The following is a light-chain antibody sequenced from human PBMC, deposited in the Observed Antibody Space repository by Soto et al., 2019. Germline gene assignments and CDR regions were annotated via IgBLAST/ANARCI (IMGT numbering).Light chain of an antibody. CDR2: DVN. CDR1: ISDIGAYNF. J-gene: IGLJ2*01. CDR3: TSWTTSTTMI. V-gene: IGLV2-14*03. Sequence: QSALTQPASVSGSPGQSITISCTGTISDIGAYNFVSWYQQHPGKAPKLMLYDVNIRPSRVSNRFSGSKSGNTASLTISGLQAEDEADYYCTSWTTSTTMIFGGGTKLTVL.